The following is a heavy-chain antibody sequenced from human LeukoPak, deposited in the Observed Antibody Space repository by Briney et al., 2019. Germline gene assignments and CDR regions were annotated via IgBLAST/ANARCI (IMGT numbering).Heavy chain of an antibody. V-gene: IGHV4-39*01. CDR3: ARPYCSSTSCYPGSNWFDP. D-gene: IGHD2-2*01. CDR2: IYYSGST. J-gene: IGHJ5*02. Sequence: PSETLSLTCTVSGGSISSSSYYWGWIRQPPGKGLEWIGSIYYSGSTYYNPSLKSRVTISVDTSKNQFSLELSSVTAADTAVYYCARPYCSSTSCYPGSNWFDPWGQGTLVTVSS. CDR1: GGSISSSSYY.